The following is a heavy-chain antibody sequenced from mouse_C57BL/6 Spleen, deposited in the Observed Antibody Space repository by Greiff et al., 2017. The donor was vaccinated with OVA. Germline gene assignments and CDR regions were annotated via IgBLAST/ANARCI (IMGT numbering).Heavy chain of an antibody. CDR2: IYPGDGDT. J-gene: IGHJ2*01. Sequence: VKLQESGPELVKPGASVKISCKASGYAFSSSWMNWVKQRPGKGLEWIGRIYPGDGDTNYNGKFKGKATLTADKSSSTAYMQLSSLTSEDSAVYFCARDDDFDYWGQGTTLTVSS. CDR3: ARDDDFDY. V-gene: IGHV1-82*01. D-gene: IGHD2-12*01. CDR1: GYAFSSSW.